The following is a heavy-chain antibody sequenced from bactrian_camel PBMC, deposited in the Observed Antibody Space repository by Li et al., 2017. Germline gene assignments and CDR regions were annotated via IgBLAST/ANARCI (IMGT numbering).Heavy chain of an antibody. CDR2: VSTGGSST. D-gene: IGHD6*01. CDR1: KDALMY. J-gene: IGHJ4*01. CDR3: AAKAGVGGLFTPSTYHH. Sequence: HVQLVESGGGSVQAGGSLRLSCSASKDALMYMAWFRQAPGQKREAVAAVSTGGSSTMYADSLKGRFAITQDSAESTVYLQIDSLKPEDTAMYYCAAKAGVGGLFTPSTYHHWGQGTQVTVS. V-gene: IGHV3S53*01.